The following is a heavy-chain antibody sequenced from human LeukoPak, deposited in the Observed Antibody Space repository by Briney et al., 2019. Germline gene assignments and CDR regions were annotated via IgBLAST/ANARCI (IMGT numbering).Heavy chain of an antibody. CDR1: YGSFSNYY. CDR2: MFTSGSV. V-gene: IGHV4-4*07. D-gene: IGHD7-27*01. Sequence: PSETLSLTYTVSYGSFSNYYWSWIRQPAGKGLEWIGRMFTSGSVNYNPSLKRRITMSVDTSKNQFSLKLSSVTAADTAVYYCVRTSRNWGAIDYWGQGTLVTVSS. CDR3: VRTSRNWGAIDY. J-gene: IGHJ4*02.